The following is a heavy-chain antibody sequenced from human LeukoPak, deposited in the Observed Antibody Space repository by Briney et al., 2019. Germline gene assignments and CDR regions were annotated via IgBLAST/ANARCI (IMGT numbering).Heavy chain of an antibody. V-gene: IGHV3-66*02. Sequence: GGSLRLSCAASGFTVSSNYMSWVRQAPGKGLEWVSVIYSGGSTYYADSVKGRFTISRDNSKNTLYLQMNSLRAEDTAVYYCARPFFEYSSSSPPRGTDYWGQGTLVTVSS. CDR1: GFTVSSNY. J-gene: IGHJ4*02. CDR2: IYSGGST. CDR3: ARPFFEYSSSSPPRGTDY. D-gene: IGHD6-6*01.